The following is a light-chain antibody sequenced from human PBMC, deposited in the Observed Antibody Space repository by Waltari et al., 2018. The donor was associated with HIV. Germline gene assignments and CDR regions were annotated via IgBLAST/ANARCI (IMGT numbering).Light chain of an antibody. J-gene: IGLJ2*01. Sequence: SSELTQDPAVSVALGQTVRITCQGDSLRSYYASRYQQKPGQAPVLVIYGKNTRPSGIPDRFSASSSGTTASLTISGAQAEDEADYYCNSRDTSGNHQVFGGGTTLTVL. CDR1: SLRSYY. CDR3: NSRDTSGNHQV. CDR2: GKN. V-gene: IGLV3-19*01.